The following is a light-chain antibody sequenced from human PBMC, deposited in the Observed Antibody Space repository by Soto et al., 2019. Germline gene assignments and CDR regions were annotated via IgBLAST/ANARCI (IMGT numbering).Light chain of an antibody. J-gene: IGKJ1*01. CDR3: QQGVSYPST. V-gene: IGKV1-12*02. Sequence: DIQMTQSPSSLSASVGDRVAITCRASQGINNFLAWYQQKPGKAPNVLIYGASNLQYGVPSRFSGCGSGTVSTLTISSLEPEDYATYYCQQGVSYPSTFGPGTKV. CDR2: GAS. CDR1: QGINNF.